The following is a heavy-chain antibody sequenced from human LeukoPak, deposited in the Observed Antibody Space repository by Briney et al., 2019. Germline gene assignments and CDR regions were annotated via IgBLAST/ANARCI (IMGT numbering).Heavy chain of an antibody. V-gene: IGHV4-4*07. CDR1: GGSISSYY. CDR2: IYTSGST. Sequence: SETLSLTCTVSGGSISSYYWSWIRQPAGKGLEWIGRIYTSGSTNYNPSLKSRVTMSVDTSKNQFSLKLSSVTAADTAVYYCARARLGDNWNYYYMDVWGKGTTVTVSS. CDR3: ARARLGDNWNYYYMDV. D-gene: IGHD1-1*01. J-gene: IGHJ6*03.